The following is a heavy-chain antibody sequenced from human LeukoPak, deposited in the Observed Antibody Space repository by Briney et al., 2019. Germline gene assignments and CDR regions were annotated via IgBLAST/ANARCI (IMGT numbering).Heavy chain of an antibody. CDR1: GGSISSYY. D-gene: IGHD3-3*01. CDR2: MYDSGNT. V-gene: IGHV4-59*01. CDR3: ARALRFLEWIHDAFDI. Sequence: PSETLSLTCTVSGGSISSYYWSWIRQPPGKGLEWIGYMYDSGNTRYNSSLKSRVTISVDTSKNQFYLKLSSVTAADTAVYYCARALRFLEWIHDAFDIWGQGTMVTVSS. J-gene: IGHJ3*02.